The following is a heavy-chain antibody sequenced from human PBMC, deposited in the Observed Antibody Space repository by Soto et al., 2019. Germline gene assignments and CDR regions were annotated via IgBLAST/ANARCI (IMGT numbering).Heavy chain of an antibody. D-gene: IGHD2-15*01. J-gene: IGHJ5*02. V-gene: IGHV1-46*03. CDR3: ARASPGGSGGSRGWFDP. CDR1: GYTFTSYY. CDR2: INPSGGST. Sequence: QVQLVQSGAEVKKPGASVKVSCKASGYTFTSYYMHWVRQAPGQGLEWMGIINPSGGSTSYAQKFQGRVTMTRDTSTSTFYMELSSLRSEDTAVYYCARASPGGSGGSRGWFDPWGQGTLVTVSS.